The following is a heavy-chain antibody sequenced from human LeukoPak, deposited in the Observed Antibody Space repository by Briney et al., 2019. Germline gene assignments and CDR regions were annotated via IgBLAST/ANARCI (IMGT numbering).Heavy chain of an antibody. Sequence: ASVKVSCKASGYRISGYYMHWVRQAPGQGLEWVGWINPNSGGTNYAQKFQGRVTMTRDTSISTAYMELSRLRSDDTAVYYCAINSRGYSGYDYPPYYYYYMDVWGKGTTVTISS. CDR1: GYRISGYY. V-gene: IGHV1-2*02. J-gene: IGHJ6*03. D-gene: IGHD5-12*01. CDR2: INPNSGGT. CDR3: AINSRGYSGYDYPPYYYYYMDV.